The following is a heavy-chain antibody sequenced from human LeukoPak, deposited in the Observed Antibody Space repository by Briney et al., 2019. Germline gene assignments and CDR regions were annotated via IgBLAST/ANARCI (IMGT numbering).Heavy chain of an antibody. CDR3: ARDQVVGGVRY. J-gene: IGHJ4*02. Sequence: SQTLSLTCTVSGGSISSGSYYWSWIRQPAGKGLEWIGRIYTSGSTNYNPSLKSRVTISVDTSKNQFSLKLSSVTAADTAVYYCARDQVVGGVRYWGQGTLVTVSS. V-gene: IGHV4-61*02. CDR1: GGSISSGSYY. CDR2: IYTSGST. D-gene: IGHD3-10*01.